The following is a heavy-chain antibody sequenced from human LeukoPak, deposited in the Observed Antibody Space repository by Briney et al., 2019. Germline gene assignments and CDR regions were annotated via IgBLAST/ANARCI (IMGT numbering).Heavy chain of an antibody. V-gene: IGHV4-34*01. J-gene: IGHJ4*02. D-gene: IGHD2-2*02. Sequence: SETLSLTCAVYGGSFSGYYWSWIRQPPGKGLEWIGEINHSGSTNYNPSLKSRVTISVDTSKNQFSLKLSSVTAADTAVYYCARGRYCSSTSCYTEDFDYWGQGTLVTVSS. CDR1: GGSFSGYY. CDR3: ARGRYCSSTSCYTEDFDY. CDR2: INHSGST.